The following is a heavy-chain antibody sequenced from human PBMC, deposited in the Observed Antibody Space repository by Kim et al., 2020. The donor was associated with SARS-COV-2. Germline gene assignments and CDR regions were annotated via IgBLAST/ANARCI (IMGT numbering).Heavy chain of an antibody. CDR1: GFTFSSYP. Sequence: GGSLRLSCAASGFTFSSYPMSWVRQAPGKGLEWVSAISGSGGSTYYADSVKGRFTISRDNSKNTLFLQMNSLRAEDTAVYYCAILPLLASRWYFSNIGGDVFDIWGQGTMVTVSS. D-gene: IGHD6-13*01. CDR3: AILPLLASRWYFSNIGGDVFDI. J-gene: IGHJ3*02. V-gene: IGHV3-23*01. CDR2: ISGSGGST.